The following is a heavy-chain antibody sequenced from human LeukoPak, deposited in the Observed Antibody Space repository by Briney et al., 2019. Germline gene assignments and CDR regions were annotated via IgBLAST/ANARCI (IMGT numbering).Heavy chain of an antibody. J-gene: IGHJ4*02. CDR3: ARDSGGIATYYFDY. D-gene: IGHD6-13*01. V-gene: IGHV3-11*01. CDR1: GFTLSDYY. Sequence: PGGSLRLSCAASGFTLSDYYMSWIRQAPGKGLEWASYISSSGSTIYYADSVKGRFTISRDNAKNSLYLQMNSLRAEDTAVYYCARDSGGIATYYFDYWGQGTLVTVSS. CDR2: ISSSGSTI.